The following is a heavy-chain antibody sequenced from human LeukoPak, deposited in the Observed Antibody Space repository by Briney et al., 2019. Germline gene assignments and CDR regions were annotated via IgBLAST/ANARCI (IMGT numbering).Heavy chain of an antibody. J-gene: IGHJ5*02. V-gene: IGHV1-2*02. Sequence: GASVKVSCKAPGYTFTGYYMHWVRQAPGQGLEWMGWINPNSGGTNYAQKFQGRVTMTRDTSISTAYMELSRLRSDDTAVYYCARERIVGATTFNWFDPWGQGTLLTVSS. CDR1: GYTFTGYY. CDR2: INPNSGGT. D-gene: IGHD1-26*01. CDR3: ARERIVGATTFNWFDP.